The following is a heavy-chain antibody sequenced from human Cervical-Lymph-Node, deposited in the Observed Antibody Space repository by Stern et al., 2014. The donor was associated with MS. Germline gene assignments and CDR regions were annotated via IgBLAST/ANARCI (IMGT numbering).Heavy chain of an antibody. CDR2: INPNGSVT. J-gene: IGHJ4*02. Sequence: QVQLVQSGPEVKKPGASVMVSCKPSGYTFTNYYIHWVRQAPGQGLEWMGIINPNGSVTASAQKFQGRLTMTRDTSTTTVYMRLITLTSEDPAMYYCTRAVGGVGREWGQGPLVFVSS. D-gene: IGHD3-16*01. V-gene: IGHV1-46*01. CDR3: TRAVGGVGRE. CDR1: GYTFTNYY.